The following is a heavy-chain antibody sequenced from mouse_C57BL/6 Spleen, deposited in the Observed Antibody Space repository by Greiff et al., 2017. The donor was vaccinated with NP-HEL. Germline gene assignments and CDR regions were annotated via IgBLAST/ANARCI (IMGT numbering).Heavy chain of an antibody. CDR2: IGPGSGST. CDR3: ARSNYYGSRGYFDY. CDR1: GYTFTDYY. V-gene: IGHV1-77*01. J-gene: IGHJ2*01. D-gene: IGHD1-1*01. Sequence: VKLQQSGAELVKPGASVKISCKASGYTFTDYYINWVKQRPGQGLEWIGKIGPGSGSTYYNKKFKGKATLTADKSSSTAYMQLSSLTSEDSAVYFCARSNYYGSRGYFDYWGQGTTLTVSS.